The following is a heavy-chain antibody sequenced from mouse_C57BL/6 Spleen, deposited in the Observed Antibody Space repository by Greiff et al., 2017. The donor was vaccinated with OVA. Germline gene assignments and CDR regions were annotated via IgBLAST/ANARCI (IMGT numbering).Heavy chain of an antibody. V-gene: IGHV2-2*01. Sequence: VKLMESGPGLVQPSQSLSITCTVSGFSLTSYGVHWVRQSPGKGLEWLGVIWSGGSTDSNAAFLSRLSISQDNSKSQVFFKMNSLQADDTAIYYCARNENGYDPFAYGGQGTLVTVSA. CDR1: GFSLTSYG. CDR3: ARNENGYDPFAY. D-gene: IGHD2-2*01. J-gene: IGHJ3*01. CDR2: IWSGGST.